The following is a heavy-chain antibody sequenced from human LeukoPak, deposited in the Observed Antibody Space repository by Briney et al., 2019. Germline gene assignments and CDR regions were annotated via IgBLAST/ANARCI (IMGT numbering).Heavy chain of an antibody. V-gene: IGHV4-34*01. D-gene: IGHD2-2*01. CDR1: GGSLSGYY. J-gene: IGHJ4*02. Sequence: SETLSLTCAVYGGSLSGYYWSWIRQPPGKGLEWIGEINHSRSTNYNPCLKSRVTISVDRSKNQFSLTLSSVTAADTAVYYGARGQLLWNDWGQGTLVTVSS. CDR3: ARGQLLWND. CDR2: INHSRST.